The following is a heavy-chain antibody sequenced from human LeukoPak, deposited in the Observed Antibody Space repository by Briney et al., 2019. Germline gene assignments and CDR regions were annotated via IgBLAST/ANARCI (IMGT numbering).Heavy chain of an antibody. J-gene: IGHJ4*02. V-gene: IGHV1-2*02. CDR2: INPNSGGT. D-gene: IGHD6-13*01. Sequence: GASVKVSCKASGYTFTGYYMHWVRQAPGQGLEWMGWINPNSGGTNYAQKFQGRVTITRDTSISTAYMELSRLRSDDTAVYYCAREDIAAAVNFDYWGQGTLVTVSS. CDR1: GYTFTGYY. CDR3: AREDIAAAVNFDY.